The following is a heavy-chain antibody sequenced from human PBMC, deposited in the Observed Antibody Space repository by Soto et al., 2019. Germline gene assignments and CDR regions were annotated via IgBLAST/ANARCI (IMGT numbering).Heavy chain of an antibody. V-gene: IGHV2-5*02. Sequence: QITLKESGPTLVKPTQTLTLTCTFSGFSLSTSGVGVGWIRQPPGKALEWLALIYWDDDKRYSPSLKSRLTTTKATSKTPVGPTMPHMAPVDTATYYCAHIPLLPLNYYYGMEVWGQGTTVTVFS. CDR3: AHIPLLPLNYYYGMEV. D-gene: IGHD2-15*01. CDR2: IYWDDDK. CDR1: GFSLSTSGVG. J-gene: IGHJ6*02.